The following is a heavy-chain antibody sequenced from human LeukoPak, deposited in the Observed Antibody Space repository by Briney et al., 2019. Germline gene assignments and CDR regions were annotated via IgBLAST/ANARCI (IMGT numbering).Heavy chain of an antibody. D-gene: IGHD5-18*01. CDR3: ARALDTWSALDY. CDR2: VYHTGTS. V-gene: IGHV4-59*02. CDR1: GDSVTGYY. Sequence: SETPSLTCTVSGDSVTGYYWTWVRQPPGKGLEWIGYVYHTGTSNYNPSVRSRITMSVDTSKNQYSMKLTSVTAADTAVYFCARALDTWSALDYWGLGTLVTVSS. J-gene: IGHJ4*02.